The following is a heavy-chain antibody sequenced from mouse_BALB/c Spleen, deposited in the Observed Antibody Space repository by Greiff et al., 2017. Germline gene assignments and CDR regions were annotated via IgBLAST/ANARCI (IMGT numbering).Heavy chain of an antibody. CDR2: IWAGGST. D-gene: IGHD1-2*01. CDR3: ARALLRLPWFAY. Sequence: VKVVESGPGLVAPSQSLSITCTVSGFSLTSYGVHWVRQPPGKGLEWLGVIWAGGSTNYNSALMSRLSISKDNSKSQVFLKMNSLQTDDTAMYYCARALLRLPWFAYWGQGTLVTVSA. CDR1: GFSLTSYG. V-gene: IGHV2-9*02. J-gene: IGHJ3*01.